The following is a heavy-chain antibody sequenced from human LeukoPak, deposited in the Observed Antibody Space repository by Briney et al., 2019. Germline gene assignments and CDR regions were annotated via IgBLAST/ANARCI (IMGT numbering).Heavy chain of an antibody. CDR1: GGSFSGYY. CDR3: ARVVPAAMVWFDP. D-gene: IGHD2-2*01. Sequence: SETLSLTCAVSGGSFSGYYWSWIRQPPGKGLEWIGEINHSGSTNYNPSLNSRVTISVDTSKNQFSLKLSSVTAADTAVYYCARVVPAAMVWFDPWGQGTLVTVSS. J-gene: IGHJ5*02. CDR2: INHSGST. V-gene: IGHV4-34*01.